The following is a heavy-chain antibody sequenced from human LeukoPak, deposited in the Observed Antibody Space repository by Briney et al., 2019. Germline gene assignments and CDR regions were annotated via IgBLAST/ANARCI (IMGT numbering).Heavy chain of an antibody. D-gene: IGHD4-17*01. CDR1: GFTFSSYA. CDR3: TRDPAGYGEYYYYYMDV. Sequence: GGSLRLSCAASGFTFSSYAMSWVRQAPGKGLEWVGFIRSKAYGGTTEYAASVKGRFTISRDDSKSIAYLQMNSLKTEDTAVYYCTRDPAGYGEYYYYYMDVWGKGTTVTISS. V-gene: IGHV3-49*04. CDR2: IRSKAYGGTT. J-gene: IGHJ6*03.